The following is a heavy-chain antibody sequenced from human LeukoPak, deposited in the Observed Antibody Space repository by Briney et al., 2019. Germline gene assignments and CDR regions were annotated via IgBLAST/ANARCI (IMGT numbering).Heavy chain of an antibody. CDR3: ARGEGPSYYFDY. CDR1: GYTFTSYY. D-gene: IGHD3-16*01. Sequence: ASMKVSCKASGYTFTSYYMHWVRHAPGQGREWMGIINPSGGSTSYAQKFQGRVTMTRDTSTSTVYMELSRLRSDDTAVYYCARGEGPSYYFDYWGQGTLVTVSS. CDR2: INPSGGST. V-gene: IGHV1-46*01. J-gene: IGHJ4*02.